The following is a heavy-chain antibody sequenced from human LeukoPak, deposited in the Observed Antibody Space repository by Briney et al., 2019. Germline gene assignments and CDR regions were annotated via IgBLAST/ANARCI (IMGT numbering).Heavy chain of an antibody. Sequence: GGSLRLSCAASGFTFSSYSMNWVRQAPGKGLEWVSSISSSSSYIYYADSVKGRFTISRDNAKNSLYLQMNSLRAEDTAVYYCARDLAIYSSGWYAAFDIWGLGTMVTVSS. CDR2: ISSSSSYI. D-gene: IGHD6-19*01. CDR1: GFTFSSYS. V-gene: IGHV3-21*01. CDR3: ARDLAIYSSGWYAAFDI. J-gene: IGHJ3*02.